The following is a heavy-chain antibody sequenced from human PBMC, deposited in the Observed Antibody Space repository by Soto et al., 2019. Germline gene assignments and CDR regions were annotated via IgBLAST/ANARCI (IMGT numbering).Heavy chain of an antibody. V-gene: IGHV4-30-4*01. D-gene: IGHD3-16*02. CDR3: ARDKGIMITFGGVIPDAFDI. Sequence: TLSLTCTVSGGSISSGDYYWSWIRQPPGKGLEWIGYIYYSGSTYYNPSLKSRVTISVDTSKNQFSLKLSSVTAADTAVYYCARDKGIMITFGGVIPDAFDIWGQGTMVTVSS. CDR1: GGSISSGDYY. J-gene: IGHJ3*02. CDR2: IYYSGST.